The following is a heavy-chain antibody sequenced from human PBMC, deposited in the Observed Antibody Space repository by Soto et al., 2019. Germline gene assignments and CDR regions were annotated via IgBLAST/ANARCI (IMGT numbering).Heavy chain of an antibody. D-gene: IGHD3-16*01. CDR2: ISGRVGRS. J-gene: IGHJ4*02. V-gene: IGHV3-23*01. Sequence: EVQRLDSGGGFVQPGGSLRLSCAASGFNFRNYAMTWVRQGPGKGLEWVSSISGRVGRSYYADSVKGRFNISRDSSKSTLYLHMNGLRAEDTAVYYCAKACFVWSSEQPYSFDYLGQGTLVTVS. CDR3: AKACFVWSSEQPYSFDY. CDR1: GFNFRNYA.